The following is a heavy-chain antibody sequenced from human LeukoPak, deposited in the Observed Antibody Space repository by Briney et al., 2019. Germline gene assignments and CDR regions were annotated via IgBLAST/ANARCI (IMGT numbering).Heavy chain of an antibody. V-gene: IGHV5-51*01. CDR1: GYSFNNNW. D-gene: IGHD5-18*01. Sequence: GESLKISCKTSGYSFNNNWIAWVRQMPGKGLEWMGIIYPSDSDIRYSPSFQSQVTLSTDKSISTAYLQWSSLKASDTAMYYCARGLTGYSYGDFDFWGQGTLVTVSS. CDR3: ARGLTGYSYGDFDF. CDR2: IYPSDSDI. J-gene: IGHJ4*02.